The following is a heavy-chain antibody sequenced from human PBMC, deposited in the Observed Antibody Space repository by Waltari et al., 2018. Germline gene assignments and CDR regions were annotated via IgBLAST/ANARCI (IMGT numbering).Heavy chain of an antibody. CDR1: GYTFTGYY. D-gene: IGHD3-3*01. V-gene: IGHV1-2*06. CDR2: INPNRGGT. Sequence: QVQLVQSGAEVKKPGASVKVSCKASGYTFTGYYMHWVRQAPGQGLEWMGRINPNRGGTNYAQKFQGRGTMTRDTSISTAYMELSRLRSDDTAVYYCARDYDFWSGYLGGLGNWGQGTLVTVSS. J-gene: IGHJ4*02. CDR3: ARDYDFWSGYLGGLGN.